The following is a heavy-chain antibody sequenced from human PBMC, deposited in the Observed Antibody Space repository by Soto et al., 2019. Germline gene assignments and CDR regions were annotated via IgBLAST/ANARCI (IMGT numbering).Heavy chain of an antibody. CDR1: GYTFTGYY. CDR3: ARVNVVVVASTREYYFDY. V-gene: IGHV1-2*02. Sequence: QVQLVQSGAVVKKPGASVKVSCKASGYTFTGYYMHWVRQAPGQGLEWMGWINPNSGGTNYAQKFQGRVTMTRDTSISTAYMELSRLRSDDTAVYYCARVNVVVVASTREYYFDYWGQGTLVTVSS. J-gene: IGHJ4*02. D-gene: IGHD2-15*01. CDR2: INPNSGGT.